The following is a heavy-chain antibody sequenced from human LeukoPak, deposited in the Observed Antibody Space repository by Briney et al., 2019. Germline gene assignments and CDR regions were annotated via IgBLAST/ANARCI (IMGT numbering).Heavy chain of an antibody. D-gene: IGHD3-10*01. CDR3: ARDEGYYGSGAKDY. J-gene: IGHJ4*02. V-gene: IGHV3-48*02. CDR1: GFTFRRYR. Sequence: GGALELSCGGSGFTFRRYRMKWGRPGPGKGGEGVSYISSSSTIYYADSVKGRFTISRDNAKNSLYLQMNSLRDEDTAVYYCARDEGYYGSGAKDYWGQGTLVTVSS. CDR2: ISSSSTI.